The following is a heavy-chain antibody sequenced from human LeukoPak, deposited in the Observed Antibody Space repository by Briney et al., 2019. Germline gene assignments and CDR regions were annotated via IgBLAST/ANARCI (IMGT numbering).Heavy chain of an antibody. D-gene: IGHD6-6*01. V-gene: IGHV3-11*04. Sequence: GGSLRLSCVAAGFIFSDRYMSWIRQAPGKGMEWVAYISPDGTNIHYADSVKGRFTISRDNAKNSLFLQVNSLRAEDTAVYYCAKDIYSSSSGIDYWGQGTLVTVSS. CDR3: AKDIYSSSSGIDY. CDR1: GFIFSDRY. CDR2: ISPDGTNI. J-gene: IGHJ4*02.